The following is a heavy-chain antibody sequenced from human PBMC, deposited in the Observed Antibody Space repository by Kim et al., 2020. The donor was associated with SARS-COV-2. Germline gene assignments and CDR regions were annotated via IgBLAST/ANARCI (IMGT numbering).Heavy chain of an antibody. Sequence: YADSVKGRFAISRDNSKNTLYLQMNSRRAEDTAVYYCAKKLGPGFSPLDYWGQGTLVTVSS. V-gene: IGHV3-23*01. D-gene: IGHD3-3*02. J-gene: IGHJ4*02. CDR3: AKKLGPGFSPLDY.